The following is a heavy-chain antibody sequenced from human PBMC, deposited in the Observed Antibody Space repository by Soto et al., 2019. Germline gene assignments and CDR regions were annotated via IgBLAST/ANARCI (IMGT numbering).Heavy chain of an antibody. J-gene: IGHJ4*02. CDR1: GYPFTSYY. D-gene: IGHD6-19*01. V-gene: IGHV1-46*01. Sequence: QVQLVQSGAEVKKPGASVKVSCKASGYPFTSYYMHWVRQAPGHGLEWRGIINPSGGSTTYAQKFQGRVTMTRDTSTSTVYMELSGLRSGDTAVYYCARETFGYSSGWPLYWGQGTLVTVSS. CDR3: ARETFGYSSGWPLY. CDR2: INPSGGST.